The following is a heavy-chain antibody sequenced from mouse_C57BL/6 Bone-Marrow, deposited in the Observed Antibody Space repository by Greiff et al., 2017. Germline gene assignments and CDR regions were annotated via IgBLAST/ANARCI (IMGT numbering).Heavy chain of an antibody. D-gene: IGHD1-1*01. CDR2: IYPGDGDT. J-gene: IGHJ3*01. Sequence: QVQLQQSGPELVKPGASVKISCKASGYAFSSSWMNWVKQRPGKGLEWIGRIYPGDGDTNYNGKFKGKATLTADKSSSTAYMQLSSLTSEDSAVYFCARWDYGSSYPAWFAYWGQGTLVTVSA. V-gene: IGHV1-82*01. CDR3: ARWDYGSSYPAWFAY. CDR1: GYAFSSSW.